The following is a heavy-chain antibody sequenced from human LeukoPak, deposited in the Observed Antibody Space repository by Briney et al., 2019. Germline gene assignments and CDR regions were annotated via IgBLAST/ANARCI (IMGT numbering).Heavy chain of an antibody. V-gene: IGHV4-38-2*02. CDR2: IYHSGST. J-gene: IGHJ4*02. Sequence: SETLSLTCTVSGYSISSGYYWGWIRQPPGKGLEWIGSIYHSGSTFYSPSLRSRVTISVDTSKNQISLKLHSVTAADTAVYYCARDAYVSFWGTYKPGTYGLWGQGTRVTVSS. CDR3: ARDAYVSFWGTYKPGTYGL. CDR1: GYSISSGYY. D-gene: IGHD3-16*01.